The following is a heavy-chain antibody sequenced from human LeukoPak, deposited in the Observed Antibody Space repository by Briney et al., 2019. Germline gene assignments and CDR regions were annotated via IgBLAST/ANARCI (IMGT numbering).Heavy chain of an antibody. J-gene: IGHJ6*03. CDR2: IDNDGHGI. V-gene: IGHV3-74*01. Sequence: GGSLRLSCVTSGFTFSGYWMHWVRQGPEKGLELVSRIDNDGHGIIYADSVKGRFTTSRDNVKNTLYLQMNSLRVEDTAVYYCAAGGGWNPSFGVVTHIDAWGKGTTVVVS. CDR3: AAGGGWNPSFGVVTHIDA. D-gene: IGHD3-3*01. CDR1: GFTFSGYW.